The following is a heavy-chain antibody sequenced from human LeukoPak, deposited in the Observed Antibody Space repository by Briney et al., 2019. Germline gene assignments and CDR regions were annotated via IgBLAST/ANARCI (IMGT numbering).Heavy chain of an antibody. D-gene: IGHD2-15*01. V-gene: IGHV1-18*04. Sequence: ASVKVSCKASGYSFTSYSFSWVRQAPGQGLEWMGWISAYNGNTVSAQKVKGRVTMATDTSTSTAYMELRSLKSDDTAVYYCARASYCSDGSCYSDYWGQGTLVTVSS. CDR3: ARASYCSDGSCYSDY. CDR2: ISAYNGNT. CDR1: GYSFTSYS. J-gene: IGHJ4*02.